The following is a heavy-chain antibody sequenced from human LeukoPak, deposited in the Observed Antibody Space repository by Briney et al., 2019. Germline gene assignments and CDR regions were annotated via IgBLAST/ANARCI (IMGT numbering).Heavy chain of an antibody. Sequence: GASVKVSCKASGGTFSSYAISWVRQAPGQGLEWMGGIIPIFGTANYAQKFQGRVTITTDESTSTAYMELSSLRSEDTAVYYCAAHNYYDSSGYYYLDYWGQGTLVTVSS. CDR1: GGTFSSYA. CDR2: IIPIFGTA. J-gene: IGHJ4*02. D-gene: IGHD3-22*01. CDR3: AAHNYYDSSGYYYLDY. V-gene: IGHV1-69*05.